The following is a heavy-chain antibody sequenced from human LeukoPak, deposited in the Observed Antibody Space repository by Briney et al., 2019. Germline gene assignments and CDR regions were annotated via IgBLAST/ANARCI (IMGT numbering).Heavy chain of an antibody. D-gene: IGHD5-18*01. CDR3: ARAGYSYATGYQFDY. Sequence: KPSETLSLTCTVSRGSISNYCWTWIRLPPGKGLEWIGYIYYTGATYYNPSLKSRVTISLDTSKNQFSLKLTSVTAADAAVYYCARAGYSYATGYQFDYWGQGALVTVSS. CDR2: IYYTGAT. V-gene: IGHV4-59*01. CDR1: RGSISNYC. J-gene: IGHJ4*02.